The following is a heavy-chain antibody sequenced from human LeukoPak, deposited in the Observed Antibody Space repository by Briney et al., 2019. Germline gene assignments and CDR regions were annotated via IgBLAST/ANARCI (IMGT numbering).Heavy chain of an antibody. D-gene: IGHD6-19*01. CDR1: GFAFSGYI. J-gene: IGHJ4*02. CDR2: IGTSGNPI. V-gene: IGHV3-48*01. CDR3: ARDQWLDY. Sequence: GGSLRLSCAASGFAFSGYIMNWVRQAPGKGLEWVSFIGTSGNPIYYADAVKGRFTVSGDNAKNSLYLQMNSLRAEDTAVYYCARDQWLDYWGQGTLVTVSS.